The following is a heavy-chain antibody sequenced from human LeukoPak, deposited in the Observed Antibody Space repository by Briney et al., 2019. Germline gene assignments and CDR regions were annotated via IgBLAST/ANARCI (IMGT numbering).Heavy chain of an antibody. CDR3: ARIGYSSSSLDY. Sequence: GGSLRLSCAASRFTFSNYWMSWVRQAPGEGLESVANINQDGSVKYYVDSIKGRFTISRDNAKNSVFLQMNSLRADDTAVYYCARIGYSSSSLDYWGQGTLVTVCS. CDR2: INQDGSVK. J-gene: IGHJ4*02. V-gene: IGHV3-7*01. D-gene: IGHD6-6*01. CDR1: RFTFSNYW.